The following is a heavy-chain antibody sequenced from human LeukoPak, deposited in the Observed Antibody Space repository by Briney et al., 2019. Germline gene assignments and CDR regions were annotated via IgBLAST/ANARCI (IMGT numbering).Heavy chain of an antibody. CDR3: ASLASGRSGYVFYGMDV. D-gene: IGHD3-3*01. CDR2: INPSGGST. Sequence: GASVKVSCKASGYTFTNYYMHWVRQAPGQGLEWMGIINPSGGSTSYAQKLQGRVTMTRDTSTSTVYMELSSLRSEDTAVYYCASLASGRSGYVFYGMDVWGQGTTVTVSS. CDR1: GYTFTNYY. J-gene: IGHJ6*02. V-gene: IGHV1-46*01.